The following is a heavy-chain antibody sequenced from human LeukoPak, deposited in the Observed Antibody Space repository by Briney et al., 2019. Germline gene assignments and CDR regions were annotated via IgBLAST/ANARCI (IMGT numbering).Heavy chain of an antibody. D-gene: IGHD2-2*01. V-gene: IGHV3-23*01. J-gene: IGHJ4*02. CDR1: GFTFSDYS. Sequence: PGGSLRLSCTASGFTFSDYSMSWVRQAPGAGLEWVSAISPAGDSTTDADSVKGRFTISRDNSKSTLYLQMNGLTAEDTALYYCARRLVTAGITDSFDSWGQGTLVSVSS. CDR2: ISPAGDST. CDR3: ARRLVTAGITDSFDS.